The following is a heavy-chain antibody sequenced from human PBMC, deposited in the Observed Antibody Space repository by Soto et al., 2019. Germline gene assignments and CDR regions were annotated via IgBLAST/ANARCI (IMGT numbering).Heavy chain of an antibody. CDR1: GGSISSGRYS. J-gene: IGHJ4*02. D-gene: IGHD3-10*01. CDR3: ARGNYGSGGIFFDY. CDR2: IFHSGNT. V-gene: IGHV4-30-2*01. Sequence: SETLSLTCGVSGGSISSGRYSWSWIRQPPGKGLEWIGYIFHSGNTYYNPSLKSRVTISLDKSKNQFSLNLSSVTAADTAVYYCARGNYGSGGIFFDYWGQGTLVTVSS.